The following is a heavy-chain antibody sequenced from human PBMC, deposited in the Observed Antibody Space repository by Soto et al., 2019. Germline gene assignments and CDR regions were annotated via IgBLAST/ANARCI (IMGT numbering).Heavy chain of an antibody. CDR3: AADVYDATDVNDLGVY. CDR1: GFTFTNSA. Sequence: QMQLVQSGPEVKRPGTSVKVSCKASGFTFTNSAVQWVRQARGQRLEWIGWIVVGSDNTNHTQKFQERVTFTRDMSTSTAYMELSSLRSEDSAVYYCAADVYDATDVNDLGVYWGQGTLVTVSS. V-gene: IGHV1-58*01. D-gene: IGHD3-22*01. J-gene: IGHJ4*02. CDR2: IVVGSDNT.